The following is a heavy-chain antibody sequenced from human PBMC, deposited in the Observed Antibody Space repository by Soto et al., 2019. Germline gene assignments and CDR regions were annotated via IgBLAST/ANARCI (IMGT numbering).Heavy chain of an antibody. CDR2: IYWDDDK. D-gene: IGHD2-2*01. Sequence: SGPTLVNPTQTLTLTCTFSGFSLSTSGVGVGWIRQPPGKALEWLALIYWDDDKRYSPSLKSRLTITKHTSKNHVVLTMTNMDPVDTATYYCAHSSAFYCSSTSCREGNWFDPWGQGTLVTVSS. V-gene: IGHV2-5*02. CDR3: AHSSAFYCSSTSCREGNWFDP. CDR1: GFSLSTSGVG. J-gene: IGHJ5*02.